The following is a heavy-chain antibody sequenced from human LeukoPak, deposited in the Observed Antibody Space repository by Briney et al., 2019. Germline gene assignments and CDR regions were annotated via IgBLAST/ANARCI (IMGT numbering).Heavy chain of an antibody. J-gene: IGHJ4*02. CDR3: VKKSGRPY. Sequence: QPGGSLRLSCAASGFTFDDSAMHWVRQAPGKGLEWVSVISGDGGSTNYADSVKGRFTTSRDNSRNSLYLQMNSLRIEDTALYYCVKKSGRPYWGQGTLVTVSS. CDR1: GFTFDDSA. V-gene: IGHV3-43*02. CDR2: ISGDGGST. D-gene: IGHD1-26*01.